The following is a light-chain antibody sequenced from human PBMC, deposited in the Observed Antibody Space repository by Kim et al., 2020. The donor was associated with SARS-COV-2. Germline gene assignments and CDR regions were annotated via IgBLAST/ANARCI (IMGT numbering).Light chain of an antibody. J-gene: IGKJ1*01. V-gene: IGKV1-27*01. CDR1: QGISKD. CDR2: AAS. Sequence: SPSVGDRVTIPCRASQGISKDLAWYQQKPGNAPKLLIFAASALQSGVPTRFSGSGSGTDFTLTISSLQPEDVATYYCQKYNGAPWTFGQGTKLEI. CDR3: QKYNGAPWT.